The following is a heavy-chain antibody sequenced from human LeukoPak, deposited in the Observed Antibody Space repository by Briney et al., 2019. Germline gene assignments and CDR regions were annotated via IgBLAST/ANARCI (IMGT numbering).Heavy chain of an antibody. CDR2: IYSGGST. V-gene: IGHV3-53*01. CDR3: ARGYGGSFFDY. Sequence: GGSLRLSCAASGFTFSSYAMSWVRQAPGKGLEWVSVIYSGGSTYYADSVKGRFTISRDNSKNTLYLQMNSLRAEDTAVYYCARGYGGSFFDYWGQGTLVTVSS. J-gene: IGHJ4*02. CDR1: GFTFSSYA. D-gene: IGHD4-23*01.